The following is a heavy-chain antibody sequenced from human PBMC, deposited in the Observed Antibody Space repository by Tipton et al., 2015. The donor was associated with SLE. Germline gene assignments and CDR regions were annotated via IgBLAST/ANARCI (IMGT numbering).Heavy chain of an antibody. CDR1: GGTFSSYT. D-gene: IGHD3-22*01. V-gene: IGHV1-69*09. Sequence: QLVQSGAEVKKPGSSVKVSCKASGGTFSSYTISWVRQAPGQGLEWMGRIIPILGIANYAQKFQGRVTITADKSTSTAYMELSSLRSEDTAVYYCARDLEYYDSSGSAFDIWGEVTMVTVSS. CDR2: IIPILGIA. J-gene: IGHJ3*02. CDR3: ARDLEYYDSSGSAFDI.